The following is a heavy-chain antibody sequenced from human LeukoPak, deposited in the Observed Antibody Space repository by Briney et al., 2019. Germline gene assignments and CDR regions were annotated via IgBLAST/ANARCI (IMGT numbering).Heavy chain of an antibody. J-gene: IGHJ4*02. D-gene: IGHD3-22*01. CDR2: ISYDGSNK. CDR3: VKASSGYYFDY. CDR1: GFTFSSYG. Sequence: PGRSLRLSCAASGFTFSSYGMHWVRQAPGKGLEWVAVISYDGSNKYYADSVKGRFTVSRDNSKNTLYLQVNSLRAEDTAVYYCVKASSGYYFDYWGQGTLVTVSS. V-gene: IGHV3-30*18.